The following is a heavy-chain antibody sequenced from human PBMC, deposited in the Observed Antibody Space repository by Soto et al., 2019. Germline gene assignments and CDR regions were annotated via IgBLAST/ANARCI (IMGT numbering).Heavy chain of an antibody. J-gene: IGHJ3*01. CDR3: ARPYAGKIGDALDL. V-gene: IGHV3-23*01. D-gene: IGHD6-13*01. CDR1: GFTLRIYA. CDR2: ISDSADSA. Sequence: GGSLRLSCAASGFTLRIYAMSWVRQVSGKGLEWVSTISDSADSAYYADSVKGRFTISRDNSKDTLYLQMNSLRAEDTAVYYRARPYAGKIGDALDLWGQGATVTVSS.